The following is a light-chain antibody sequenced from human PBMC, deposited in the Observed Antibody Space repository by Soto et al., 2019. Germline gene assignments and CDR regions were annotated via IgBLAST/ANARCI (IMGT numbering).Light chain of an antibody. CDR2: DTS. V-gene: IGKV3-15*01. CDR3: QRFNRWPLS. J-gene: IGKJ4*01. Sequence: EIVLTQSPAALSVSPGERATLSCWASQSVGSTLNWYHQRPGQAPRLLIYDTSIRATGIPARFSGSGSGTEFTLTIASLQSEDFGVYYCQRFNRWPLSFGGGTTGDIK. CDR1: QSVGST.